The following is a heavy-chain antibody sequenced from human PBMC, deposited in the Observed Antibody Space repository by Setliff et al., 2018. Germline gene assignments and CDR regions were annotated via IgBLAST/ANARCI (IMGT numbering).Heavy chain of an antibody. CDR3: ARSPRPPTSLDYVDV. CDR1: GLTLSRFW. Sequence: PGGSLRLSCVTSGLTLSRFWMHWVRQVPGKGLVWVSRLHPNGITTRYAGSVKGRFTIYRDMAENTLYLQMNSLRAEDTAVYYCARSPRPPTSLDYVDVWGDGTMVTVSS. J-gene: IGHJ6*03. V-gene: IGHV3-74*01. CDR2: LHPNGITT. D-gene: IGHD2-2*01.